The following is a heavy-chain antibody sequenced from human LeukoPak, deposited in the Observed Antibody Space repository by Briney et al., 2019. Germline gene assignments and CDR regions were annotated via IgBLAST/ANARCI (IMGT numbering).Heavy chain of an antibody. CDR3: ARPYDFYDTTASYYSVAY. CDR2: ISYDGTTD. CDR1: GFTFSIYA. J-gene: IGHJ4*02. D-gene: IGHD3-22*01. V-gene: IGHV3-30*04. Sequence: GGSLRLSCAASGFTFSIYAMHWVRQAPGKGLEWVTLISYDGTTDYYADSVKGRFTISRDNSKNTLYLQMNSLRPEDTAVYYCARPYDFYDTTASYYSVAYWGQGTLVTVSS.